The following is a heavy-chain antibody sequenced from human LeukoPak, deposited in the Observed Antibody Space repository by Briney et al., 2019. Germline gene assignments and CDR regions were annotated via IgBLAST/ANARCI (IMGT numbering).Heavy chain of an antibody. CDR2: IYHSGST. CDR1: GGSISSSNW. J-gene: IGHJ3*02. V-gene: IGHV4-4*02. Sequence: SETLSLTCAVSGGSISSSNWWSWVRQPPGKGLEWIGEIYHSGSTNYNPSLKSRVTISVDTSKNQFSLKLSSVTAADTAVYYCARGRGYYDSSGYYYGNDAFDIWGQGTMVTVSS. D-gene: IGHD3-22*01. CDR3: ARGRGYYDSSGYYYGNDAFDI.